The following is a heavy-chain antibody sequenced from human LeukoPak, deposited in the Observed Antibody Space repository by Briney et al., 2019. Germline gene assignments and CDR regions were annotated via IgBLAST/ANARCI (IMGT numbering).Heavy chain of an antibody. V-gene: IGHV1-46*01. CDR1: GYTFTSYY. Sequence: ASVKVSCKASGYTFTSYYMHWVRQAPGQGLEWMGIINPSGGSTSYAQKFQGRVTMTRDTSISTAYMELSRLRSDDTAVYYCARDPGSSWYYYYYGMDVWGQGTTVTVSS. J-gene: IGHJ6*02. CDR2: INPSGGST. D-gene: IGHD6-13*01. CDR3: ARDPGSSWYYYYYGMDV.